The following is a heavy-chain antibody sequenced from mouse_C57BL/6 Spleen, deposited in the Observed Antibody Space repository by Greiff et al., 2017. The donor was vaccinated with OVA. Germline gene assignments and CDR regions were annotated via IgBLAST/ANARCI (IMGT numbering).Heavy chain of an antibody. CDR1: GYTFTSYW. CDR2: INPSSGYT. D-gene: IGHD1-1*01. J-gene: IGHJ2*01. Sequence: VQLQESGAELVKPGASVNLSCKASGYTFTSYWMHWVKQRPGQGLEWIGYINPSSGYTKYNQKFKDKATLTVYKSSSTAYMQLSSLTYEDSAVYYCARGGYGSSYNDWGKGTTLTVAS. CDR3: ARGGYGSSYND. V-gene: IGHV1-7*01.